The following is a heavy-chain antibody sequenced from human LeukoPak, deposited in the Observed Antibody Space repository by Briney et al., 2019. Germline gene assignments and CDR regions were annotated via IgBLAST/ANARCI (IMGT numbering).Heavy chain of an antibody. J-gene: IGHJ4*02. CDR2: ISYDGNNK. D-gene: IGHD3-10*01. Sequence: GGSLRLSCAASGFTFSNYAMHWVRQAPGKGLEWVAVISYDGNNKFYADSVKGRFTISRDTSNNTLSMQMNSLRTEDTAVYYCARALWGSYYNPPYDYWGQGTQVTVSS. CDR1: GFTFSNYA. CDR3: ARALWGSYYNPPYDY. V-gene: IGHV3-30-3*01.